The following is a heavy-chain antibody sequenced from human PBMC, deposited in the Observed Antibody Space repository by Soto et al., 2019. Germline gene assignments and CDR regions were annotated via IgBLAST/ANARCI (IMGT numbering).Heavy chain of an antibody. D-gene: IGHD2-21*02. V-gene: IGHV3-23*01. Sequence: LRLSCVASGFTFGSYAMSWVRRAPGKGLEWVSTINDNGDLRYYADSVRGRFTISRDNSKNTLYLQLNNLRAEDTARYHCAKAFGDWYPFEKWGLGALVTV. CDR1: GFTFGSYA. J-gene: IGHJ4*02. CDR3: AKAFGDWYPFEK. CDR2: INDNGDLR.